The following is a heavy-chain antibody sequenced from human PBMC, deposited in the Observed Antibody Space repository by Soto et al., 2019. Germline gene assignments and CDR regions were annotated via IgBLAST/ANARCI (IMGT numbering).Heavy chain of an antibody. CDR2: IWYDGSNK. CDR3: VRALVVPATIDSYYYGMDV. J-gene: IGHJ6*02. V-gene: IGHV3-33*01. CDR1: GFTFSRDG. D-gene: IGHD2-2*02. Sequence: PGGSLRLSCAASGFTFSRDGMHWVRQAPGKGLEWVAVIWYDGSNKNYADSVRGRFTISRDNLKNTLHLQMDSLRAEDTAVYYCVRALVVPATIDSYYYGMDVWGQGTTVTVSS.